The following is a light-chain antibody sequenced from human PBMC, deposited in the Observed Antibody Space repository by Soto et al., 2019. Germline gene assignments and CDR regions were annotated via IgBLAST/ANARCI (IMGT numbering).Light chain of an antibody. CDR1: SSDVGNYNL. V-gene: IGLV2-23*01. CDR2: EGS. Sequence: QSVLTQPASVSGSPGQSITISCTGTSSDVGNYNLVSWYQQHPGKAPNLMIYEGSKRPSGVSNRFSGSKSGNTASLTISGLQAEDEADYYCCSYAGSSTYVFGTGTKVTVL. CDR3: CSYAGSSTYV. J-gene: IGLJ1*01.